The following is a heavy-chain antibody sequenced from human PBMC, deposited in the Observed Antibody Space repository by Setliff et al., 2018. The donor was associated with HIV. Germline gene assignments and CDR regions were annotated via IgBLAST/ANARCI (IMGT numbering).Heavy chain of an antibody. CDR2: IGSAGDT. J-gene: IGHJ3*01. CDR1: GFTLSSYD. D-gene: IGHD3-22*01. Sequence: GGSLRLSCAASGFTLSSYDMHWVRQTTGKGLEWVSAIGSAGDTHYPGSVKGRFTISRENAKNSLYLQMNTLRVGDTAVYYCARALYYYDTTPPLSSAFDLWGQGTMVTVSS. V-gene: IGHV3-13*01. CDR3: ARALYYYDTTPPLSSAFDL.